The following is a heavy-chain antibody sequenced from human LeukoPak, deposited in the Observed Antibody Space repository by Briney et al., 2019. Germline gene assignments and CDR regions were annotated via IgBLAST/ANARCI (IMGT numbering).Heavy chain of an antibody. Sequence: SETLSLTCTVSGASINNNFWTWIRQPPGKGLEWIGYIYSSGSAKYNPSIKSRVIISGDTSKNQISLNLTSVTAADTAVYFCARHRDYYDTWGHGTLVTASS. CDR2: IYSSGSA. D-gene: IGHD3-22*01. V-gene: IGHV4-59*08. J-gene: IGHJ4*01. CDR1: GASINNNF. CDR3: ARHRDYYDT.